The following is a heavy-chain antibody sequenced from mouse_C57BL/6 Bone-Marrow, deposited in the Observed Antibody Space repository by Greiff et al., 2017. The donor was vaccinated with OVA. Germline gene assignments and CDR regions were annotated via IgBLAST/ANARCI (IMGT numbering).Heavy chain of an antibody. Sequence: VKLQESGAELARPGASVKLSCKASGYTFTSYGISWVKQRTGQGLEWIGEIYPRSGNTYYNEKFKGKATLTADKSSSTAYMELRSLTSEDSAVYFCARENWDEDYWGQGTTLTVSS. D-gene: IGHD4-1*01. CDR3: ARENWDEDY. J-gene: IGHJ2*01. CDR1: GYTFTSYG. V-gene: IGHV1-81*01. CDR2: IYPRSGNT.